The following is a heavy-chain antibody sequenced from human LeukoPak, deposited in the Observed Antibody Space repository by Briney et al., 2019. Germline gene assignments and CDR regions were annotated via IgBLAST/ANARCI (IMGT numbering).Heavy chain of an antibody. V-gene: IGHV4-61*02. CDR2: IYSSGST. J-gene: IGHJ4*02. CDR1: GGSISSGNYY. D-gene: IGHD3-3*01. CDR3: ARGSNSPGNYDFWSGYYFSPAYDY. Sequence: PSETLSLTCTVSGGSISSGNYYWSWIRQPAGKGLEWIGRIYSSGSTNYNPSLKSRVTISVDTSKNQFSLKLSSVTAADTAVYYCARGSNSPGNYDFWSGYYFSPAYDYWGQGTLVTVSS.